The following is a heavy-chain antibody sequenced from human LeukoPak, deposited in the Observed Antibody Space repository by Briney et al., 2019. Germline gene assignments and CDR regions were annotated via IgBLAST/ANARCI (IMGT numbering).Heavy chain of an antibody. J-gene: IGHJ5*02. CDR1: GFSFTTYW. D-gene: IGHD4-23*01. V-gene: IGHV5-51*01. CDR3: ARRPTYGGNSEFDP. Sequence: GESLKISCKASGFSFTTYWIGWVRQMPGKGLEWMGIIYPDDSATRYGPSFQGQVTISADKSISTAYLQWSSLKASDTAMYYCARRPTYGGNSEFDPWGQGTLVTVSS. CDR2: IYPDDSAT.